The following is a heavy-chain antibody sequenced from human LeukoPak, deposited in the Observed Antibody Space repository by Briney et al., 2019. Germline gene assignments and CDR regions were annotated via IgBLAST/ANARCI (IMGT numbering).Heavy chain of an antibody. D-gene: IGHD1-26*01. CDR2: ISSSSYYI. J-gene: IGHJ4*02. CDR1: GFTFSSYS. CDR3: GAAYSGSSPFDY. Sequence: GGSLRLSCAASGFTFSSYSMNWVRQAPGKGLEWVSSISSSSYYIYYADSVKGRFTISRDNAKNSLFLQMNSLRAEDTAVYYCGAAYSGSSPFDYWGQGTLVTVSS. V-gene: IGHV3-21*01.